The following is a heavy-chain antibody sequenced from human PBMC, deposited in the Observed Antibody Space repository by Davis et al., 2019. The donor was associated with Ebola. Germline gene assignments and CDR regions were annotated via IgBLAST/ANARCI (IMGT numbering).Heavy chain of an antibody. CDR2: IRSKANSYAT. D-gene: IGHD3-22*01. CDR1: GFTFSGSA. Sequence: GESLKISCAAFGFTFSGSALHWVRQASGKGLEWVGRIRSKANSYATAYAASVKGRFTISRDDSKNTAYLQMNSLKTEDTAVYYCTTTLLYDSSGYYPYHYYYGMDVWGQGTTVTVSS. CDR3: TTTLLYDSSGYYPYHYYYGMDV. V-gene: IGHV3-73*01. J-gene: IGHJ6*02.